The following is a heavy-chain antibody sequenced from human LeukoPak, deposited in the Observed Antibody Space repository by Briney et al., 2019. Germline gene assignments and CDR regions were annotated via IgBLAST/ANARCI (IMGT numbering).Heavy chain of an antibody. V-gene: IGHV7-4-1*02. J-gene: IGHJ4*02. CDR2: INTNTGNP. D-gene: IGHD3-10*01. CDR1: GYTFTSYA. Sequence: ASVKVSCKASGYTFTSYAMNWVRQAPGQGLEWMGWINTNTGNPTYAQGFTGRFVFSLDPSVSTAYLQISSLKAEDTAVYYCARDGVLLWFGESYYFDYWGQGTLVTVSS. CDR3: ARDGVLLWFGESYYFDY.